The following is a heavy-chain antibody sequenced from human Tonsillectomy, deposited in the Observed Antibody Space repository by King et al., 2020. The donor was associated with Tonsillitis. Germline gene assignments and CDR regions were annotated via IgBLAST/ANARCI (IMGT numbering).Heavy chain of an antibody. D-gene: IGHD2-8*01. J-gene: IGHJ4*02. CDR1: GFTFSTYA. V-gene: IGHV3-30-3*01. CDR2: ISFEGSNQ. CDR3: ARGVNAGSYFDS. Sequence: VQLVECGGGMGQPGRSLRRSFAASGFTFSTYAMQWVLPEPAEGLEWGRFISFEGSNQYSADSVKGRFTISRDNSKNTLYLQMNSLRAEDTAVYYCARGVNAGSYFDSWGQGTLVTVSS.